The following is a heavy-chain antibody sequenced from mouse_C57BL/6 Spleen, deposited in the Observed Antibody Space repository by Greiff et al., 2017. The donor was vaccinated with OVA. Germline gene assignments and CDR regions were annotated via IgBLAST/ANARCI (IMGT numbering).Heavy chain of an antibody. CDR1: GFSLTSYG. V-gene: IGHV2-6-1*01. Sequence: VKLVESGPGLVAPSQSLSITCTVSGFSLTSYGVHWVRQPPGKVLEWLVVIWSDGSTTYNSALKSRLSISKDNSKSQVFLKMNSLQTDDTAMYYCARQGYYGGSYYAMDYWGQGTSVTVSS. D-gene: IGHD1-1*01. J-gene: IGHJ4*01. CDR3: ARQGYYGGSYYAMDY. CDR2: IWSDGST.